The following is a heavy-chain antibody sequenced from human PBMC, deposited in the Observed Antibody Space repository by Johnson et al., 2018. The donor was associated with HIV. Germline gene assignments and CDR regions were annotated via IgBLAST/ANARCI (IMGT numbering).Heavy chain of an antibody. Sequence: MQLVESGGGLVQPGGSLRLSCAASGFTVSSNYMSWVRQAPGKGLEWVSVIYSGGSTYYADSVKGRFTISRDNSKNTLYLQMNSLRAEDTAVDYCAREAWGCGERVDAMGIWGKGTMVTVSS. V-gene: IGHV3-66*01. CDR3: AREAWGCGERVDAMGI. J-gene: IGHJ3*01. CDR1: GFTVSSNY. CDR2: IYSGGST. D-gene: IGHD2-8*01.